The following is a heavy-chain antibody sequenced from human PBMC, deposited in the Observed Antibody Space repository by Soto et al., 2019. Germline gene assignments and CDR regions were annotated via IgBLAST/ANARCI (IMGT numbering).Heavy chain of an antibody. Sequence: QVQLVQSGAEVKKPGSSVKVSCKASGGTFSSYAISWVRQAPGQGLEWMGGIIPIFGTANYAQKFQGRVTITADESTSTAYMELSSLRSEDTAVXXXXXXYYDSSGATTQNXXDPWGQGT. V-gene: IGHV1-69*01. CDR3: XXXYYDSSGATTQNXXDP. CDR2: IIPIFGTA. CDR1: GGTFSSYA. J-gene: IGHJ5*02. D-gene: IGHD3-22*01.